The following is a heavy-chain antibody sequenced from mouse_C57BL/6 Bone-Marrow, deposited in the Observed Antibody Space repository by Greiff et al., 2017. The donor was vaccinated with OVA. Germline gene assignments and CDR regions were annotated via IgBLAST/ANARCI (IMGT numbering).Heavy chain of an antibody. CDR1: GYTFTSYW. J-gene: IGHJ2*01. V-gene: IGHV1-53*01. Sequence: VKLMESGTELVKPGASVKLSCKASGYTFTSYWMHWVKQRPGQGLEWIGNINPSNGGTNYNEKFKSKATLTVDKSSSTAYMQLSSLTSEDSAVYYCARSKGLRRRVYLDYWGQGTTLTVSS. CDR3: ARSKGLRRRVYLDY. CDR2: INPSNGGT. D-gene: IGHD2-4*01.